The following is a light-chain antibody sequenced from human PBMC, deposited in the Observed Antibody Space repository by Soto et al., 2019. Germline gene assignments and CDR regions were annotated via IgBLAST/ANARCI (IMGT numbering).Light chain of an antibody. CDR3: QHFDDLLVT. CDR1: QDISHY. J-gene: IGKJ4*01. V-gene: IGKV1-33*01. Sequence: DIQMTQSPSSLSASVGDRVTITCLASQDISHYLNWYQQKPGKAPKLLIYDASNLETGVPSRFSGSGYGTDFSFTINSLQPEDIATYYCQHFDDLLVTFGGGTKVEIK. CDR2: DAS.